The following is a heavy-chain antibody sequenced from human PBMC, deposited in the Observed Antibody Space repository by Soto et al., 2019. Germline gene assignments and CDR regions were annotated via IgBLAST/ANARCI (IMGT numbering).Heavy chain of an antibody. Sequence: GGSLRLSCAASGFTVSTSYMSWVRQAPGKGLEWVSIIYSGGSTYYADSVKGRFSISRDNSQNTLYLQMNSLRAEDTAVYYCARGSYCGGGCYGAAFDIWGQGTMVTVSS. CDR3: ARGSYCGGGCYGAAFDI. V-gene: IGHV3-53*01. J-gene: IGHJ3*02. CDR1: GFTVSTSY. D-gene: IGHD2-21*02. CDR2: IYSGGST.